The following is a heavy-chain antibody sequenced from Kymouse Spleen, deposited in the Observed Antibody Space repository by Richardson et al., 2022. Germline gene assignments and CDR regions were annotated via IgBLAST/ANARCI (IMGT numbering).Heavy chain of an antibody. V-gene: IGHV3-15*01. J-gene: IGHJ4*02. D-gene: IGHD6-13*01. CDR1: GFTFSNAW. Sequence: EVQLVESGGGLVKPGGSLRLSCAASGFTFSNAWMSWVRQAPGKGLEWVGRIKSKTDGGTTDYAAPVKGRFTISRDDSKNTLYLQMNSLKTEDTAVYYCTTGGIAAAGYFDYWGQGTLVTVSS. CDR2: IKSKTDGGTT. CDR3: TTGGIAAAGYFDY.